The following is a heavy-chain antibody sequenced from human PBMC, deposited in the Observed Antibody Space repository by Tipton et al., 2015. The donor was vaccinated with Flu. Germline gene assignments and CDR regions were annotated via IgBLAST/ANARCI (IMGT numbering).Heavy chain of an antibody. CDR1: GYTFTSYD. V-gene: IGHV1-8*01. D-gene: IGHD3-10*01. CDR3: ARIGTSPYYYYGMDV. CDR2: MNPNSGNT. Sequence: QLVQSGAEVKKPGASVKVSCKASGYTFTSYDINWVRQATGQGLEWMGWMNPNSGNTGYAQKFQGRVTMTRNTSISTAYMELSSRRSEDTAVYCWARIGTSPYYYYGMDVWGQGTTVTVSS. J-gene: IGHJ6*02.